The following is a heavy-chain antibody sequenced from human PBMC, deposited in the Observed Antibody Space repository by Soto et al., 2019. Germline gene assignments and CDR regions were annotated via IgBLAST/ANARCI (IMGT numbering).Heavy chain of an antibody. CDR1: GFTFSSYA. Sequence: GGSLRLSCAASGFTFSSYAMSWVRRAPGKGLEWVSSFSGSGTSTYYADSVKGRFTISRDSSKNTLYLQMNSLRVEDTAVYYCAKHSPSGSPGYFDYWGQGTLVTVSS. CDR3: AKHSPSGSPGYFDY. D-gene: IGHD6-19*01. CDR2: FSGSGTST. V-gene: IGHV3-23*01. J-gene: IGHJ4*02.